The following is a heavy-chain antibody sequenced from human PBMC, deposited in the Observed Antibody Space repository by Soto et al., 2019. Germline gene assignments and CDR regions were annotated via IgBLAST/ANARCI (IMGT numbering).Heavy chain of an antibody. CDR2: IESKTDGGTT. Sequence: PGGSLRLSCAASGFTFSNAWMSWVRQAPGKGLEWVGRIESKTDGGTTDYAAPVKGRFTISRDDSKNTLYLQMNSLKTEDTAVYYCTTRYYYDSSGYYQGYFQHWGQGTLVTVSS. J-gene: IGHJ1*01. D-gene: IGHD3-22*01. V-gene: IGHV3-15*04. CDR3: TTRYYYDSSGYYQGYFQH. CDR1: GFTFSNAW.